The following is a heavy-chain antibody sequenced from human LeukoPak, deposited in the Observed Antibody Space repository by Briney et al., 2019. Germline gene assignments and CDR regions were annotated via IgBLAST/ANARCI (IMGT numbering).Heavy chain of an antibody. CDR3: ATITIRLGF. V-gene: IGHV4-39*07. J-gene: IGHJ4*02. CDR2: IYNGGST. D-gene: IGHD3-3*01. Sequence: SETLSLTCSVSGGSISSSSNYWGWIRQPPGKGLEWIGSIYNGGSTYYNPSLKSRVTISVDTSNNQFSLRLSSVTAADTAVYYCATITIRLGFWGQGTLVTVSS. CDR1: GGSISSSSNY.